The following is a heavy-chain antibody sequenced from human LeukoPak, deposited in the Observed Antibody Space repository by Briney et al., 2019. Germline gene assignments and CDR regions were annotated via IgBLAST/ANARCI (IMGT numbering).Heavy chain of an antibody. CDR3: ARGRGYSSTG. J-gene: IGHJ4*02. V-gene: IGHV4-34*01. D-gene: IGHD6-19*01. CDR1: SGSFSGYY. Sequence: SSETLSLTCAVNSGSFSGYYWSWTRQPPGKGLEWIGEISHSGSTNYNPSLKSRVTISVDTSKKQFSLKLSTVTAADTAVYYCARGRGYSSTGWGQGTLVTVSS. CDR2: ISHSGST.